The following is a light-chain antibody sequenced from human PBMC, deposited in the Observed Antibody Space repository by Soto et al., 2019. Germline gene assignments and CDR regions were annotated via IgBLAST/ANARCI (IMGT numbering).Light chain of an antibody. CDR2: GAS. J-gene: IGKJ4*01. CDR3: QQYGSSPLT. V-gene: IGKV3-15*01. CDR1: QSVSSN. Sequence: EIVMTQSPATLSVSPGERATLSCRASQSVSSNLAWYQQKPGQAPRLLIYGASTRATGIPARFSGSGSGTDFPLTISSLEPEDFAVYYCQQYGSSPLTFGGGTKVEIK.